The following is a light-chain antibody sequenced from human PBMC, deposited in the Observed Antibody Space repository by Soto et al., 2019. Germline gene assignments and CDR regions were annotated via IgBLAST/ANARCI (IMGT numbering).Light chain of an antibody. Sequence: EIVMTQSPATLSASPGEGGTLSCMATESVNTNVAWYQQKPGQAPRLLIYSASIRATGTPAGFSGSGSGTEFTLTISSLQPEDFATYFCLQHNNYPPTFGQGTKVDI. CDR3: LQHNNYPPT. CDR1: ESVNTN. J-gene: IGKJ1*01. V-gene: IGKV3-15*01. CDR2: SAS.